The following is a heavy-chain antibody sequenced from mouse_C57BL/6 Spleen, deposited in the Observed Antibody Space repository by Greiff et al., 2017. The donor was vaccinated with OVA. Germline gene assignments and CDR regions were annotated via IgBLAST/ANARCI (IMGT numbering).Heavy chain of an antibody. D-gene: IGHD1-1*01. V-gene: IGHV5-9-1*02. CDR2: ISSGGDYI. CDR1: GFTFSSYA. Sequence: EVKLMESGAGLVKPGGSLKLSCAASGFTFSSYAMSWVRQTPEKRLEWVAYISSGGDYIYYADTVKGRFTISRDNARNTLYLQMSSLKSEDTAMYYCTRDNGSSPWFAYWGQGTLVTVSA. J-gene: IGHJ3*01. CDR3: TRDNGSSPWFAY.